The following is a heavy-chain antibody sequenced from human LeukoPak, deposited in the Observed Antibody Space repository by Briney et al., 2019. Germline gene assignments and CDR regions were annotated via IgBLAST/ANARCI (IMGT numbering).Heavy chain of an antibody. CDR3: AKDRNPDYYGSGSYKGGYDY. V-gene: IGHV3-30-3*01. CDR1: GFTFSSYA. D-gene: IGHD3-10*01. Sequence: PGRSLRLSCAASGFTFSSYAMHWVRQAPGKGLEWVAVISYDGSNKYYADSVKGRFTISRDNSKNTLYLQMNSLRAEDTAVYYCAKDRNPDYYGSGSYKGGYDYWGQGTLVTVSS. CDR2: ISYDGSNK. J-gene: IGHJ4*02.